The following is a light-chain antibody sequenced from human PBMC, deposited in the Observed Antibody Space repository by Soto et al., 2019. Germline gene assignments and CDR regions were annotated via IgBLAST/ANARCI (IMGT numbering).Light chain of an antibody. CDR1: SSDVGGYNY. CDR3: SSYTGSSTPV. J-gene: IGLJ3*02. V-gene: IGLV2-14*01. Sequence: QSALTQPASVSGSPGQSITISCTGTSSDVGGYNYVSWYQHHPGKAPKLMIYEVSNRPSGVSNRFSGSKSGNTASLTISGLQAEYEAEYYSSSYTGSSTPVLGGGTKLTVL. CDR2: EVS.